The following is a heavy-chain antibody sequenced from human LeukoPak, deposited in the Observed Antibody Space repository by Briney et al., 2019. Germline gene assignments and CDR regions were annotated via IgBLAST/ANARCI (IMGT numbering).Heavy chain of an antibody. V-gene: IGHV3-21*01. D-gene: IGHD3-10*01. CDR2: ISSSSSYI. CDR1: GFTFSSYS. Sequence: GGSLRLSCAASGFTFSSYSMNWVRQAPGEGLEWVSSISSSSSYIYYADSVKGRFTISRDNAKNTLYLQMNSLRAEDTAVYYCTREVLNAFDSWGQGTLVTVSS. CDR3: TREVLNAFDS. J-gene: IGHJ3*02.